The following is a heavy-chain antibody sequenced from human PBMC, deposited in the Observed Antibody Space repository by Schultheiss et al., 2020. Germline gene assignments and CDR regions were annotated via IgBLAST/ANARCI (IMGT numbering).Heavy chain of an antibody. CDR1: GYTFTSYY. V-gene: IGHV1-18*04. D-gene: IGHD5-18*01. J-gene: IGHJ6*02. CDR3: VRDGTEHLWFPKRYGMDV. Sequence: ASVKVSCKASGYTFTSYYMHWVRQAPGQGLEWMGWISAYNGNTNYAQKLQGRVTMTTDTSTSTAYMELRSLRSDDTAVYYCVRDGTEHLWFPKRYGMDVWGPGTTVTVSS. CDR2: ISAYNGNT.